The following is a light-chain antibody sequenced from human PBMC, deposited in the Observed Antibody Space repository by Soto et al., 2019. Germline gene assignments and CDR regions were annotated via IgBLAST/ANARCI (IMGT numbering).Light chain of an antibody. J-gene: IGLJ2*01. CDR2: RNS. V-gene: IGLV1-47*01. Sequence: QSVLTQPPSASGTPGQRVTLSCSGRSSNIGSNYVYWYQQLPGTVPQLLIYRNSERPSGVPDRFSGSKSGTSASLAISGLRSEDEADYYCAAWDDSLSGVVFGGGTKLTVL. CDR3: AAWDDSLSGVV. CDR1: SSNIGSNY.